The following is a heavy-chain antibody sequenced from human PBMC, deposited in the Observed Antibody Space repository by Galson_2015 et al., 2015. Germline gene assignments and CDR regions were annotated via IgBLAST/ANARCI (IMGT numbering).Heavy chain of an antibody. V-gene: IGHV3-30*01. D-gene: IGHD4-17*01. CDR1: GFTFSSYA. Sequence: SLRLSCAASGFTFSSYAMHWVRQAPGKGLEWVAVISYDGSNKYYADSVKGRFTISRDNSKNTLYLQMNSLRAEDTAVYYCARDNRDYGDSYFDYWGQGTLVTVSS. CDR3: ARDNRDYGDSYFDY. CDR2: ISYDGSNK. J-gene: IGHJ4*02.